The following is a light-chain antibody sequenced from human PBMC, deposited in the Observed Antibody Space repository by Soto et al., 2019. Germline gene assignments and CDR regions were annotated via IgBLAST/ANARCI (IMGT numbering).Light chain of an antibody. CDR3: YSYAGSSSHVV. V-gene: IGLV2-23*02. J-gene: IGLJ2*01. Sequence: QSALTQPASGSGSPGQAITISCTGTSSDVGYYNLVSWYQQHPGKAPKHLIYEVTKLPSGVSNRFSGSTSGNPASLTISGLQAEDEADYYCYSYAGSSSHVVFGGGTKLTVL. CDR1: SSDVGYYNL. CDR2: EVT.